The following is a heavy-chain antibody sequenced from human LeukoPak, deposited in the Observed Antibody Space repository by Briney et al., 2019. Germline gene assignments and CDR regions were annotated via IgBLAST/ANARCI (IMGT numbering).Heavy chain of an antibody. Sequence: GRSLRLSCAASGFTFSSYGMHWVRQAPGKGLEWVAVIWYDGSNKYYADSMKGRFTISRDNSKNTLYLQMNSLRAEDTAVYYCARDGEIWFGELLFGFDPWGQGTLVTVSS. D-gene: IGHD3-10*01. CDR2: IWYDGSNK. V-gene: IGHV3-33*01. CDR1: GFTFSSYG. J-gene: IGHJ5*02. CDR3: ARDGEIWFGELLFGFDP.